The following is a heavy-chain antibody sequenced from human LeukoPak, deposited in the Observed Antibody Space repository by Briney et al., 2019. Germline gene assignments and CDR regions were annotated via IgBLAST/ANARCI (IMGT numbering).Heavy chain of an antibody. J-gene: IGHJ4*02. Sequence: VQPGGSLRLSCAASGFTFSSYWMSWVRQAPGKGLEWVSAISGSGGRIYHGASVKGRFTISRDNSKNTLNLQMNSLRAEDTAVYYCATSKYSGSYWGQGTLVTVSS. CDR3: ATSKYSGSY. V-gene: IGHV3-23*01. CDR2: ISGSGGRI. D-gene: IGHD1-26*01. CDR1: GFTFSSYW.